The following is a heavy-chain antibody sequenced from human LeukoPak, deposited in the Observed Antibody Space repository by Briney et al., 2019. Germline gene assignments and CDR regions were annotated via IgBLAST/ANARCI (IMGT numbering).Heavy chain of an antibody. CDR1: GFTFTTYG. CDR3: AKDQYPTQLLGGYFDY. D-gene: IGHD3-10*01. V-gene: IGHV3-23*01. CDR2: IGGSGVRT. Sequence: GGTLRLSCSASGFTFTTYGMNWVRQAPGKGLEWVSGIGGSGVRTYYADSVKGRFTISRDNSKNTLYLQMNSLRAEDTAVYYCAKDQYPTQLLGGYFDYWGQGTLVTVSS. J-gene: IGHJ4*02.